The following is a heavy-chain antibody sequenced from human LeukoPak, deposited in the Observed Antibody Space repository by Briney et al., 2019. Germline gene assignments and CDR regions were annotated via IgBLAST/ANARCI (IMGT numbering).Heavy chain of an antibody. CDR3: ASYTSSGAYFDY. CDR2: IYASGST. CDR1: GGSISSYY. V-gene: IGHV4-4*07. Sequence: SETLSLTCTVSGGSISSYYWSWIRQPAGKGLEWIGRIYASGSTDYNPSLKSRVTMSVDTSKNRFSLKLSSVTAADTAVYYCASYTSSGAYFDYWGQGTLVTVSS. D-gene: IGHD6-6*01. J-gene: IGHJ4*02.